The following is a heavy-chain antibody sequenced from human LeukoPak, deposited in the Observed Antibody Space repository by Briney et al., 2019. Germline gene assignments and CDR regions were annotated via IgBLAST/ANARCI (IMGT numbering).Heavy chain of an antibody. CDR1: GFTFSSYA. Sequence: GGSLRLSCAASGFTFSSYAMSWVRQAPGKGLEWVSAISGSGGSTYYADSVKGRFTISRDNSKNTLYLQMNSLRAEDTAVYYFGKNSLYGSGSPPDFWGKGTLVTVSS. CDR2: ISGSGGST. V-gene: IGHV3-23*01. CDR3: GKNSLYGSGSPPDF. D-gene: IGHD3-10*01. J-gene: IGHJ4*02.